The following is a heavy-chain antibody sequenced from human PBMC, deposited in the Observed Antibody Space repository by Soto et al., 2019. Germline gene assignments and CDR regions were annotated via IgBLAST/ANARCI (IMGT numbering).Heavy chain of an antibody. V-gene: IGHV3-21*01. Sequence: GGSLRLSCAASGFTFSSYSMNWVRQAPGKGLEWVSSISSSSSYIYYADSVKGRFTISRDNAKNSLYLQMNSLRAEDTAVYYCANGVVPDAFDIWGQGTMVTVSS. D-gene: IGHD3-3*01. J-gene: IGHJ3*02. CDR3: ANGVVPDAFDI. CDR2: ISSSSSYI. CDR1: GFTFSSYS.